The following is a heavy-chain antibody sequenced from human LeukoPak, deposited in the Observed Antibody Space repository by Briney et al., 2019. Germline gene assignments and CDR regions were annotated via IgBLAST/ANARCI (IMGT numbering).Heavy chain of an antibody. Sequence: AGSLRLSCAASGFPLSSYSINWVRQAPGKGLEWVSYISSSGSAIYYVDSVKGRFTVSRDNAKNSLFLQMNSPRAEETAVYYCVRVKGSYFDYWGQGALVTVSS. CDR1: GFPLSSYS. V-gene: IGHV3-48*01. D-gene: IGHD2-15*01. CDR3: VRVKGSYFDY. J-gene: IGHJ4*02. CDR2: ISSSGSAI.